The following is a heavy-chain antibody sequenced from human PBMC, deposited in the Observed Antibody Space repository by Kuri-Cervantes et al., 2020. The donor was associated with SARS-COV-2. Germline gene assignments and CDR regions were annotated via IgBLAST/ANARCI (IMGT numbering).Heavy chain of an antibody. J-gene: IGHJ4*02. CDR3: ARIHYFFDY. V-gene: IGHV2-5*05. Sequence: SGPTLVKPTPTLTLTCTFSGFSLTTSGVCVGWIRQPPGKALEWLALIYWDDDKRYAPALQNRLTITKGTSKNQVVLTMTNMDPVDTATYFCARIHYFFDYWGQGTLVTVSS. CDR1: GFSLTTSGVC. CDR2: IYWDDDK. D-gene: IGHD2-15*01.